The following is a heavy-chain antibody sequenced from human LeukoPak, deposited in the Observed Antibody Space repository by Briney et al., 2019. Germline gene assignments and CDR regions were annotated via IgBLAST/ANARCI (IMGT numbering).Heavy chain of an antibody. CDR1: GGSFRGYY. CDR3: ARWGQGSPTIIVRRYFDL. Sequence: PSETLSLTCAVSGGSFRGYYWNWIRQSPGKGLEWIGEINESGRTNYNASLKSRVTISVDKAKNQFSLNLTSLTAADTAVYYCARWGQGSPTIIVRRYFDLWGQGTLVTVSS. J-gene: IGHJ4*02. CDR2: INESGRT. D-gene: IGHD2/OR15-2a*01. V-gene: IGHV4-34*01.